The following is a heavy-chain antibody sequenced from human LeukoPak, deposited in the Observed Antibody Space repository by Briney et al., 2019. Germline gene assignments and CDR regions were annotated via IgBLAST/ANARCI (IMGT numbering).Heavy chain of an antibody. J-gene: IGHJ6*03. D-gene: IGHD2-15*01. Sequence: PSETLSLTCAAYGGSFSDYYWSWIRQPPGKGLEWIGEVNRGGSTNYNPSLNTRVTMSLDTSKNQFSLKLRSVTAADTAVYYCARQRWGQLLRPDYYYYYMDVCGKGTTVTVSS. CDR1: GGSFSDYY. CDR3: ARQRWGQLLRPDYYYYYMDV. CDR2: VNRGGST. V-gene: IGHV4-34*01.